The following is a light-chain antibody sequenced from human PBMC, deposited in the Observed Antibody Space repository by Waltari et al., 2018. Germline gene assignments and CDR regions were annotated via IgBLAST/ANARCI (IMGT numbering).Light chain of an antibody. Sequence: QSALTQPASVSGSPGQSITISCTGTSSDVGGYNSVSWYQQPPGKAPKLMIYEVSNRPSGVSNRSSGSKSGNTASRTISGLQAEDEADYYCSSYTSSSTRVFGGGTKLTVL. J-gene: IGLJ3*02. CDR2: EVS. V-gene: IGLV2-14*01. CDR3: SSYTSSSTRV. CDR1: SSDVGGYNS.